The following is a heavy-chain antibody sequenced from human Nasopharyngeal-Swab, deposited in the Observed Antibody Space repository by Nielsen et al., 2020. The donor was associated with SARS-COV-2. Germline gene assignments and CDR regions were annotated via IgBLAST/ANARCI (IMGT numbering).Heavy chain of an antibody. CDR2: ISSGSRTI. D-gene: IGHD6-19*01. Sequence: GESLKISCAASGFSFSGCSMNWVRQAPGKGLEWVSYISSGSRTIYYADSVKGRFTISRDNAKNSLYLQMNSLRDEDTAVYYCAGGSGSYGGADQYYYAMDVWGQGTTVTVSS. J-gene: IGHJ6*02. CDR3: AGGSGSYGGADQYYYAMDV. CDR1: GFSFSGCS. V-gene: IGHV3-48*02.